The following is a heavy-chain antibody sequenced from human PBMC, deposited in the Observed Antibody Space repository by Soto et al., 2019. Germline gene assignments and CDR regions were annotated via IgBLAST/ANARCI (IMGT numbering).Heavy chain of an antibody. J-gene: IGHJ4*02. CDR1: GFTFSSYG. Sequence: QVQLVESGGGVVQPGRSLRLSCAASGFTFSSYGMHWVRQAPGKGLEWVALIWADGSNKYYADSVKGRFTISRDNSKNTLYLQMNSLRAEDTAEYYCYVGSSGTLPQNDYWGQGTLVTVSS. CDR2: IWADGSNK. V-gene: IGHV3-33*01. D-gene: IGHD6-25*01. CDR3: YVGSSGTLPQNDY.